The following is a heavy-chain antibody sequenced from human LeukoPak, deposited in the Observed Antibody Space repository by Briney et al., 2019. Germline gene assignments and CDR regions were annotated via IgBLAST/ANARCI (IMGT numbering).Heavy chain of an antibody. CDR2: INPSGGST. CDR1: GYTFTSYY. CDR3: ARGKRIDFWSGYYTGPFDY. J-gene: IGHJ4*02. V-gene: IGHV1-46*01. Sequence: ASVKVSCTASGYTFTSYYMHWVRQAPGQGLEWMGIINPSGGSTSYAQKSQGRVTMTRDTSTSTVYMELSSLRSEDTAVYYCARGKRIDFWSGYYTGPFDYWGQGTLVTVSS. D-gene: IGHD3-3*01.